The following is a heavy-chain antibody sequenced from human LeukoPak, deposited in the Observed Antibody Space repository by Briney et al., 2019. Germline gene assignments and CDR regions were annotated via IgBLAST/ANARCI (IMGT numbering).Heavy chain of an antibody. CDR1: GFTFTSSA. D-gene: IGHD5-18*01. Sequence: SVKVSCKASGFTFTSSAVQWVRQARGQRPEWIGWIVVGSGNTNYAQKFQERVTITRDMSTSTAYMELSSLRSEDTAVYYCAARGDTAMVTWYFDLWGRGTLVTVSS. J-gene: IGHJ2*01. CDR2: IVVGSGNT. V-gene: IGHV1-58*01. CDR3: AARGDTAMVTWYFDL.